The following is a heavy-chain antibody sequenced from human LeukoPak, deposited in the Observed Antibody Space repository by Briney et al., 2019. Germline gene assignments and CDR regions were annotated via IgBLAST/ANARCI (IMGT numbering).Heavy chain of an antibody. V-gene: IGHV1-2*02. CDR3: AREESLPSLLEWLSKQQYYFDY. J-gene: IGHJ4*02. D-gene: IGHD3-3*01. CDR1: GYTFTGYY. Sequence: GASVKVSCKASGYTFTGYYMHWVRQAPGQGLEWMGWINPNSGGTNYAQKFQGRVTMTRDTSISTAYMELSRLRSDDTAVYYCAREESLPSLLEWLSKQQYYFDYWGQGTLVTVSS. CDR2: INPNSGGT.